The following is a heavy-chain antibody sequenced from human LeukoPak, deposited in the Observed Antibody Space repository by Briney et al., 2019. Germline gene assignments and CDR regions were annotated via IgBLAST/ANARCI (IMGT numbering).Heavy chain of an antibody. CDR1: GGSISSSIYY. Sequence: PSETLSLTCTVSGGSISSSIYYWSWIRQHPGKGLEWIGYIYYSGSTYYNPSLKSRVTISVDTSKNQFSLKLSSVTAADTAVYYCARAPYDYGDSWGQGTLVTVSS. D-gene: IGHD3-16*01. J-gene: IGHJ4*02. CDR3: ARAPYDYGDS. CDR2: IYYSGST. V-gene: IGHV4-31*03.